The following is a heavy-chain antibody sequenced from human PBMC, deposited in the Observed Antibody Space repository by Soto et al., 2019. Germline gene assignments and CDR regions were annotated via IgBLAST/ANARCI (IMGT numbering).Heavy chain of an antibody. V-gene: IGHV1-18*01. CDR1: GYTFTTYG. D-gene: IGHD3-10*01. J-gene: IGHJ4*02. Sequence: QVQLVQSGAEVKKPGASVKVSCKASGYTFTTYGLSWVRQAPGQGLEWMGWISPYYGYTKYAQKVQDRVTMTTATATSTTYMESRSLRPADTAVYYCVREEEGIRGVVSLAYWGQGTLVTVSS. CDR3: VREEEGIRGVVSLAY. CDR2: ISPYYGYT.